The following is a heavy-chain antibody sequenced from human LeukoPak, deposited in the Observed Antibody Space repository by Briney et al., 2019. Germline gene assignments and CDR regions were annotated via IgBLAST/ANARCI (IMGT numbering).Heavy chain of an antibody. CDR2: ISYDGSNK. V-gene: IGHV3-30-3*01. J-gene: IGHJ4*02. CDR3: ARGRYYYDSSGYYRGYYFDY. D-gene: IGHD3-22*01. CDR1: GFTFSSYA. Sequence: GRSLRLSCAASGFTFSSYAMHWVRQTPGKGLEWVAVISYDGSNKYYADAVKGRFTISRDNSKTTLYLKMNSLRAEHTAVYYCARGRYYYDSSGYYRGYYFDYWGQGTLVTVSS.